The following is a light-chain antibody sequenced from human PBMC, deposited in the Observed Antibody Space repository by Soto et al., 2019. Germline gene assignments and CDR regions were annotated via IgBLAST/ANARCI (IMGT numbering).Light chain of an antibody. CDR1: QSISDW. CDR2: KAS. Sequence: DIQMTQSPSTLSASVGDRVAITCRATQSISDWLAWYQQKPGKAPQLLIYKASNLESGVPSRFSGSGSGIEFTLPISSLHPDDFAIYYCQQYNSYPLTFGGGTKVEIK. J-gene: IGKJ4*01. V-gene: IGKV1-5*03. CDR3: QQYNSYPLT.